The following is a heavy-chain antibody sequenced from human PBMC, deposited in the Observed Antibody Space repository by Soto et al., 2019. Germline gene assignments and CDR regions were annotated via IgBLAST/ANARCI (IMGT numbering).Heavy chain of an antibody. CDR2: INPNSGAT. J-gene: IGHJ5*02. V-gene: IGHV1-2*02. Sequence: ASVKVSCKAFGYTFTGYFMYWVRQAPGQGLEWLGWINPNSGATKYAQKFQGRVTLTRDTSINTAYMEMSMLRSDDTAVYYRARGGGTILAPLPWGQGTLVTVSS. CDR3: ARGGGTILAPLP. CDR1: GYTFTGYF. D-gene: IGHD3-3*01.